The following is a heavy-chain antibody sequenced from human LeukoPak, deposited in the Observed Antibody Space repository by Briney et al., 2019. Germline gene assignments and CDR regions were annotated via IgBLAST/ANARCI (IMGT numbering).Heavy chain of an antibody. Sequence: GGSLRLSCAASGFTFSSNGMHWVRQAPGKGLEWVALISYDGGDQFYEDSVKGRFTISRDNSKNTLYLQMNSLRAEDTAVYYCAKGLPHSVRWYYFDYWGQGTLVTVSS. J-gene: IGHJ4*02. CDR1: GFTFSSNG. CDR3: AKGLPHSVRWYYFDY. CDR2: ISYDGGDQ. V-gene: IGHV3-30*18. D-gene: IGHD6-13*01.